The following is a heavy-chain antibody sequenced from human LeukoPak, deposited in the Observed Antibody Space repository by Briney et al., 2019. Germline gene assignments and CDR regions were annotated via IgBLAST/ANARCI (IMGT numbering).Heavy chain of an antibody. J-gene: IGHJ5*02. V-gene: IGHV3-21*01. D-gene: IGHD3-3*01. Sequence: GGSLRLSCAASGFTFSSYSMNWVRQAPGEGLEWVSSITSIGDYLYYADSVKGRFTISRDNAKNSLYLQMNSLRTEDTAVYYCVRGEYETYYDSWSGYSIGWFDPWGQGTQVTVSS. CDR3: VRGEYETYYDSWSGYSIGWFDP. CDR2: ITSIGDYL. CDR1: GFTFSSYS.